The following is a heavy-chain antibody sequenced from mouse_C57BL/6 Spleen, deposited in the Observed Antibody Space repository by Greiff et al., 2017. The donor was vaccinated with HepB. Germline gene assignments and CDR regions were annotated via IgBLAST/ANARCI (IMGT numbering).Heavy chain of an antibody. CDR2: IDPNSGGT. D-gene: IGHD1-1*01. CDR3: ARPDYGSSKGYFDV. CDR1: GYTFTSYW. Sequence: VKQSCKASGYTFTSYWMHWVKQRPGRGLEWIGRIDPNSGGTKYNEKFKSKATLTVDKPSSTAYMQLSSLTSEDSAVYYCARPDYGSSKGYFDVWGTGTTVTVSS. V-gene: IGHV1-72*01. J-gene: IGHJ1*03.